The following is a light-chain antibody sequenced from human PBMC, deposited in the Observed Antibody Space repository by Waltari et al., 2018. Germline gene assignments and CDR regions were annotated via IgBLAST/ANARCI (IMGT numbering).Light chain of an antibody. Sequence: DIVMTQYPDSLAVYLGERVTINCKSSQSLSYSSNNKNYLAWFQQKPGQAPELLIYWASTRESGVPDRFSASGSGTDFTLTISGLQAEDVAVYYCQQYYGTPLTFGGGTKVEVK. V-gene: IGKV4-1*01. CDR1: QSLSYSSNNKNY. J-gene: IGKJ4*01. CDR2: WAS. CDR3: QQYYGTPLT.